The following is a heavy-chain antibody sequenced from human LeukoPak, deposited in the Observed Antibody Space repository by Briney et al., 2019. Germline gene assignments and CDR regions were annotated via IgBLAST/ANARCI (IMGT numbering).Heavy chain of an antibody. D-gene: IGHD3-10*01. CDR1: GGSISSGSYY. J-gene: IGHJ4*02. CDR3: ARFSGSYYIGVDY. CDR2: IYTSGST. Sequence: SQTLSLTCTVSGGSISSGSYYWSWIRQPAGKGLEWIVRIYTSGSTNYNPSLKSRVTISVDTSKNQFSLKLSSVTAADTAVYYCARFSGSYYIGVDYWGQGTLVTVSS. V-gene: IGHV4-61*02.